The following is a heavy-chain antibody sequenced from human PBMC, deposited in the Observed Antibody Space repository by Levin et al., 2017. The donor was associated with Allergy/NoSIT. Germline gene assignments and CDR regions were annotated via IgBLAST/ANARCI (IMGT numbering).Heavy chain of an antibody. CDR2: INSDGTST. D-gene: IGHD2-15*01. V-gene: IGHV3-74*01. CDR1: GFTFSSYW. J-gene: IGHJ4*02. Sequence: GGSLRLSCAASGFTFSSYWMHWVRQAPGKGLVWVSRINSDGTSTIYADSVKGRLTISRDNAKNTLYLQMNSLGAEDTSVSFCAKSGFSGGSCSIDYWGQGTLVNVSS. CDR3: AKSGFSGGSCSIDY.